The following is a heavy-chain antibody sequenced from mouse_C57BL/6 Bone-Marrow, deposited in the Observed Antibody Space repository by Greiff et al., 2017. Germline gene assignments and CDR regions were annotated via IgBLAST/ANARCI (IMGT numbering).Heavy chain of an antibody. Sequence: EVQLQQSGPELVKPGASVKISCKASGYTFTDYYMNWVKQSHGKSLEWIGDINPNNGGTSYNQKFKGKATLTVDKSSSTAYMELRSLTSEDSAVYYCANGPPWFPYWGQGTLVTVSA. J-gene: IGHJ3*01. CDR1: GYTFTDYY. CDR2: INPNNGGT. D-gene: IGHD1-1*02. CDR3: ANGPPWFPY. V-gene: IGHV1-26*01.